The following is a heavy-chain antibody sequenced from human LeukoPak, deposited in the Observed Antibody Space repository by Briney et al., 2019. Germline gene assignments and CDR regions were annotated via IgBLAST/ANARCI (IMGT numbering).Heavy chain of an antibody. J-gene: IGHJ4*02. D-gene: IGHD3-10*01. V-gene: IGHV4-61*05. CDR3: ASSDLLLPGSYSY. Sequence: SETLSLTCTVSGGSISSSSYYWNWIRQSPGRGLEWIGNIYYSGITNYNPSFKSRATISVDTSKNQFSLKLTSVTAADTAVYYCASSDLLLPGSYSYWGQGTLVTVSS. CDR1: GGSISSSSYY. CDR2: IYYSGIT.